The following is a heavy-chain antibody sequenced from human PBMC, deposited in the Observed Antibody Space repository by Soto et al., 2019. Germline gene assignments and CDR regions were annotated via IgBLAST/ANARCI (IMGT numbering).Heavy chain of an antibody. CDR1: GYTFTSYG. CDR3: ARHRTAASYYDYIWGSYPEAFDY. Sequence: ASVKVSFKASGYTFTSYGISWVRQAPGQGLEWMGWISAYNGNTNYAQKLQGRVTMTTDTSTSTAYMELRSLRSDDTAVYYCARHRTAASYYDYIWGSYPEAFDYWGQGTLVTVSS. V-gene: IGHV1-18*01. J-gene: IGHJ4*02. D-gene: IGHD3-16*02. CDR2: ISAYNGNT.